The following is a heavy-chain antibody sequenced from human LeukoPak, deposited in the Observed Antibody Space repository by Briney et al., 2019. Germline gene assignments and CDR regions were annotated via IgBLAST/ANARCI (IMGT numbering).Heavy chain of an antibody. CDR2: INHSGST. Sequence: SETLSLTCGVYGGSFSGYFWSLIRQPPGKGLEWIGEINHSGSTNYNPSLKSRVTISVDTSKNQFSLKLSSMTAADTAVYYCARGRGILTGFPDYWGQGTLVTVSS. V-gene: IGHV4-34*01. J-gene: IGHJ4*02. CDR1: GGSFSGYF. D-gene: IGHD3-9*01. CDR3: ARGRGILTGFPDY.